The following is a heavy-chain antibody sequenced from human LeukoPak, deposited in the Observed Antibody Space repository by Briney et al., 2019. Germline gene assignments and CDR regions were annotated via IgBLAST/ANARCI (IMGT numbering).Heavy chain of an antibody. Sequence: GGSLRLSCAASGFTFDDYAMHWVRQAPGKGLEWVSLISGDAGSTYYADSVKGRFTISRDDSKNSLYLQMNSLRTEDTAFYYCAKDRCRGLDMATRPDYWGQGTLVTVSS. CDR3: AKDRCRGLDMATRPDY. V-gene: IGHV3-43*02. CDR2: ISGDAGST. CDR1: GFTFDDYA. J-gene: IGHJ4*02. D-gene: IGHD5-24*01.